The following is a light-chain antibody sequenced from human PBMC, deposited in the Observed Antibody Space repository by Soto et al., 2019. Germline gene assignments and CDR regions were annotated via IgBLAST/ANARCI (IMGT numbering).Light chain of an antibody. CDR2: GAS. V-gene: IGKV3-20*01. CDR3: QQCGSSRRT. CDR1: RSVTSDC. J-gene: IGKJ1*01. Sequence: EIVLTQSPGTLSVSPGERATLSCRASRSVTSDCLAWYRQRPGQAPRLLVYGASTRATGTPDRISGSGSGTDFTLTISRLEHEDFAVYYCQQCGSSRRTFGQGTRVEIK.